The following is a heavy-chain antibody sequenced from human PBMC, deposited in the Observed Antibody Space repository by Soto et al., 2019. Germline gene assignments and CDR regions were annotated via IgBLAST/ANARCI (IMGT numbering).Heavy chain of an antibody. CDR3: AKDKPTTTAFDY. CDR2: ISERGDTT. CDR1: GFSISSSA. Sequence: GGSLRLSCAASGFSISSSAMSWVRQAPGKGPEWVSAISERGDTTHYADSVQGRFTISRDTSKNTLYLQIYTLRAEDTAVYYCAKDKPTTTAFDYWGRGTLVTVSS. D-gene: IGHD1-1*01. V-gene: IGHV3-23*01. J-gene: IGHJ4*02.